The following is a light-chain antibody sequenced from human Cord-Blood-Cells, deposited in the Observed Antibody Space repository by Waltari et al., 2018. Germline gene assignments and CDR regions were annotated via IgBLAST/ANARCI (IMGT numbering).Light chain of an antibody. Sequence: DIQMTQYPSSLSASVGDRVTITCRASQSIHSYLNWYQQKTGKDPKLLIYAASSLEKGVPSRFSGSGSGTDFTLTISSLQPEDFATYYCQQSYSTPMGLMYTFGQGTKLEIK. V-gene: IGKV1-39*01. CDR3: QQSYSTPMGLMYT. CDR1: QSIHSY. CDR2: AAS. J-gene: IGKJ2*01.